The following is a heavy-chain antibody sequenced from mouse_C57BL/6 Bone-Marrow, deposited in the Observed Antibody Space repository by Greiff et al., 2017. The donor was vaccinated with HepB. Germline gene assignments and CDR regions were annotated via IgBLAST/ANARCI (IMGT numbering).Heavy chain of an antibody. CDR3: ARFYCGGFAY. CDR1: GFTFTDYY. CDR2: IRNKANGYTT. V-gene: IGHV7-3*01. J-gene: IGHJ3*01. Sequence: DVHLVESGGGLVQPGGSLSLSCAASGFTFTDYYMSWVRQPPGKALEWLGFIRNKANGYTTEYSASVKGRFTISRDNSQSILYLQMNALRAEDSATYYCARFYCGGFAYWGQGTLVTVSA. D-gene: IGHD1-1*01.